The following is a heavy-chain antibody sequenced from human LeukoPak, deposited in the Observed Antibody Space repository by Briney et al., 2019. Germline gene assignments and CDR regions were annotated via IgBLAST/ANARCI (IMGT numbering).Heavy chain of an antibody. CDR2: MNPNSGNT. Sequence: ASVKVSCKASGGTFSNYAISWVRQAPGQGLEWMGWMNPNSGNTGYAQKFQGRVTMTRNTSISTAYMELSSLRSEDTAVYYCARDKADIVATISWFDPWGQGTLVTVSS. J-gene: IGHJ5*02. D-gene: IGHD5-12*01. CDR3: ARDKADIVATISWFDP. V-gene: IGHV1-8*02. CDR1: GGTFSNYA.